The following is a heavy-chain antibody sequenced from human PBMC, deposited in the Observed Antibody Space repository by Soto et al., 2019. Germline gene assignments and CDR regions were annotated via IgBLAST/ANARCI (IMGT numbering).Heavy chain of an antibody. CDR1: GGTFSSYA. CDR2: IIPIFGTA. CDR3: ARDGPQRTAKYYGMDV. J-gene: IGHJ6*02. V-gene: IGHV1-69*06. D-gene: IGHD5-18*01. Sequence: QVQLVQSGAEVKKPGSSVKVSCKASGGTFSSYAISWVRQAPGQGLEWMGGIIPIFGTANYAQKFQGRVTSSADKSTSTAYMELSSLRSEDTAVYYCARDGPQRTAKYYGMDVWGQGTTVTVSS.